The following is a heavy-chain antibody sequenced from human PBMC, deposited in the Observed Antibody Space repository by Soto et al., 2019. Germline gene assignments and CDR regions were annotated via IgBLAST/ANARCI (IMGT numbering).Heavy chain of an antibody. CDR1: NASISSRKW. CDR2: IYHSGSI. Sequence: QVQLQESGPGLVKPSGTLSLTCTVSNASISSRKWWTWVRQTPGKGLGWIGEIYHSGSINHNPSLTYPVTMSGDKSNNQFSLKMTSVTAADTAVYYWSSKFGELLADAFDSWGKGTVVTSSS. CDR3: SSKFGELLADAFDS. D-gene: IGHD3-10*01. J-gene: IGHJ3*02. V-gene: IGHV4-4*02.